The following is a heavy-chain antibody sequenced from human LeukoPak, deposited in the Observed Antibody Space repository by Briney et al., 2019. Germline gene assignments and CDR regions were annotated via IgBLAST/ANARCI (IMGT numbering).Heavy chain of an antibody. CDR3: ARDASPGYFDL. J-gene: IGHJ2*01. Sequence: GGSLRLSCAVSRFTFSNYWMHWVRQGPGKGLAWVSRITNDGSATGYADSVKGRFTISRDNAKNTLYLHMDSLSPEDTAVYYCARDASPGYFDLWGRGTLVTVSS. D-gene: IGHD2-15*01. CDR1: RFTFSNYW. CDR2: ITNDGSAT. V-gene: IGHV3-74*01.